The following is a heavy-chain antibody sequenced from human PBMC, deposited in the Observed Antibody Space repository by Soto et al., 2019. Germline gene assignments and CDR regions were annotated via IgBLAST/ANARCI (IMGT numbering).Heavy chain of an antibody. V-gene: IGHV3-21*01. CDR1: GFTFSSYS. CDR3: ERAIRYCSGGSCYSRYYYYYYMDV. D-gene: IGHD2-15*01. J-gene: IGHJ6*03. Sequence: EVQLVESGGGLVKPGGSLRLSCAASGFTFSSYSMNWVRQAPGKGLEWVSSISSSSSYIYYADSVKGRFTISRDNAKNSRYLQMNSLRAEDTAVYYCERAIRYCSGGSCYSRYYYYYYMDVWGKGTTVTVSS. CDR2: ISSSSSYI.